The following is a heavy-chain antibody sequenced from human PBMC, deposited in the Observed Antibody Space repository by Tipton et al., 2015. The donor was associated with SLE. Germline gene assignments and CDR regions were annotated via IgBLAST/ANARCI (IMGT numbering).Heavy chain of an antibody. Sequence: TLSLTCTVSGGSISSYYWSWIRQPPGKGLEWIGYIYYSGSTNYNPSLKSRVTISVDTSKNQFSLKLSSVTAADTAVYYCARFDGSPKAFDIWGQGTMVTVSS. CDR1: GGSISSYY. D-gene: IGHD3-10*01. CDR2: IYYSGST. V-gene: IGHV4-59*01. J-gene: IGHJ3*02. CDR3: ARFDGSPKAFDI.